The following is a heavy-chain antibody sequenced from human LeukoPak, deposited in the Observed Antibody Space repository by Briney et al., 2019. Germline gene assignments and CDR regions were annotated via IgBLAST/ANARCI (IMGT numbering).Heavy chain of an antibody. D-gene: IGHD2-15*01. Sequence: GGSLRLSCAASGFTFSSYSMNWVRQAPGKGLEWVSSISSSSSYIYYADSGKGRFTISRDNAKNSLYLQMNSLRAEDTAVYYCAATRKGVVAATTHWGQGTLVTVSS. CDR2: ISSSSSYI. J-gene: IGHJ4*02. CDR3: AATRKGVVAATTH. CDR1: GFTFSSYS. V-gene: IGHV3-21*01.